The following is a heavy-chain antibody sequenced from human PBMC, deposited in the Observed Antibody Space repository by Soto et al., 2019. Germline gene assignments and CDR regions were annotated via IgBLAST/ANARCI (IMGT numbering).Heavy chain of an antibody. Sequence: PSVKVSCKASGGTFSSYAISWVRQAPGQGLEWMGGIIPIFGTANYAQKFQGRVTITADESTSTAYMELSSLRSEDTAVYYCARGTRLIQLWSNFDYWGQGTLVTVSS. D-gene: IGHD5-18*01. CDR1: GGTFSSYA. J-gene: IGHJ4*02. CDR2: IIPIFGTA. CDR3: ARGTRLIQLWSNFDY. V-gene: IGHV1-69*13.